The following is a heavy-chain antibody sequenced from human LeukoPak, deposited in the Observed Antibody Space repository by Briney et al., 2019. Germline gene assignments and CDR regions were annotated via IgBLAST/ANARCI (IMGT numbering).Heavy chain of an antibody. J-gene: IGHJ4*02. D-gene: IGHD3-10*01. V-gene: IGHV1-18*01. CDR2: ISAYNGNT. Sequence: ASVKVSCKASGYTFTSYGISWVRQAPGQGLEWMGWISAYNGNTNYARKLQGRVTMTTDTSTSTAYMELRSLRSDDTAVYYCARDPLLLWFGELHYWGQGTLVTVSS. CDR1: GYTFTSYG. CDR3: ARDPLLLWFGELHY.